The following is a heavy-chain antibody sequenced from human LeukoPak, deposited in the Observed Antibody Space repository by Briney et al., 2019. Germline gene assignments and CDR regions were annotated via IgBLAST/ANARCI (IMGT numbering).Heavy chain of an antibody. CDR2: IYYSGST. D-gene: IGHD2-8*01. Sequence: KPSETLSLTCTVSGGSISSSSYYWGWIRQPPGKGLEWIGSIYYSGSTYYNPSLKSRVTISADTSKNQFSLKLSSVTAADTAVYYCARNIVLMVCAIEGGNWFDPWGQGTLVTVSS. CDR1: GGSISSSSYY. J-gene: IGHJ5*02. CDR3: ARNIVLMVCAIEGGNWFDP. V-gene: IGHV4-39*07.